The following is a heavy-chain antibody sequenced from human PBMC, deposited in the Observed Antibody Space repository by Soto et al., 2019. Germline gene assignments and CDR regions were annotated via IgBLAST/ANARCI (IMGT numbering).Heavy chain of an antibody. CDR2: IDPSDSYT. CDR3: ARHRVIAAAQISYYYYYGMDV. Sequence: GESLKISCKGSGYSFTSYWISWVRQMPGKGLEWMGRIDPSDSYTNYSPSFQGHVTISADKSISTAYLQWSSLKASDTAMYYCARHRVIAAAQISYYYYYGMDVWGQGTTVTVSS. V-gene: IGHV5-10-1*01. D-gene: IGHD6-13*01. J-gene: IGHJ6*02. CDR1: GYSFTSYW.